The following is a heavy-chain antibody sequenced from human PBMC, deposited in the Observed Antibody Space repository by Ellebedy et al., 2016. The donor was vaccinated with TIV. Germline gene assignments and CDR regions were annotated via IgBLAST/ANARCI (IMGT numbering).Heavy chain of an antibody. CDR3: ARLGCWLGKNDGFDI. V-gene: IGHV3-72*01. D-gene: IGHD3-10*01. J-gene: IGHJ3*02. CDR1: GFTFSDQY. Sequence: GGSLRLSCAASGFTFSDQYMDWVRQGPGKVLEWVGRIRSKANSYSTEYAASVKGRFTISRDDSKDSVYLQMNSLKTEDTAVYYCARLGCWLGKNDGFDIWGQGTMVTVSS. CDR2: IRSKANSYST.